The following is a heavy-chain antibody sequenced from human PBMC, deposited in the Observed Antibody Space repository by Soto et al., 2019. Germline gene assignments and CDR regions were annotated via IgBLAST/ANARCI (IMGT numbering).Heavy chain of an antibody. D-gene: IGHD5-18*01. Sequence: GESLKISCKGSGYSFTSYWIGWVRQMPGKGLEWMGIIYPGDSDTRYSPSFQGQVTISADKSISTAYLQWSSLKASDTAMYYCDLGRLTWAIHPSYYYGLDVWGQGTTVTVSS. J-gene: IGHJ6*02. V-gene: IGHV5-51*01. CDR3: DLGRLTWAIHPSYYYGLDV. CDR2: IYPGDSDT. CDR1: GYSFTSYW.